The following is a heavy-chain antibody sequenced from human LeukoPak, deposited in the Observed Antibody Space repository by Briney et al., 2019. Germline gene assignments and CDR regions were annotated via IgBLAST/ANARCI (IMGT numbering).Heavy chain of an antibody. D-gene: IGHD1-26*01. J-gene: IGHJ3*02. Sequence: SETQSLTCTVSGGSISSYYWSWIRQPPGKGLEWIGYIYYSGSTNYNPSLKSRVTISADTSKNQFSLKLSSVTAADTAVYYCARDQVVGATNAFDIWGQGTMVTVSS. CDR1: GGSISSYY. CDR3: ARDQVVGATNAFDI. V-gene: IGHV4-59*01. CDR2: IYYSGST.